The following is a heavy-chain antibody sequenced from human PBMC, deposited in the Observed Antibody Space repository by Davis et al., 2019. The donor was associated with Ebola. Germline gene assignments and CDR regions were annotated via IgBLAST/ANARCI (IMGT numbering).Heavy chain of an antibody. J-gene: IGHJ5*02. CDR1: GGSFSGYY. D-gene: IGHD6-13*01. CDR2: INHSGST. CDR3: ARHAGYSWFDP. Sequence: SQTLSLTCAVSGGSFSGYYWTWIRQPPGPGLEWIGEINHSGSTNYTPSLKSRVTISVDTSKNPFTLKLSSVTAADTAVYYCARHAGYSWFDPWGQGTLVTVSS. V-gene: IGHV4-34*01.